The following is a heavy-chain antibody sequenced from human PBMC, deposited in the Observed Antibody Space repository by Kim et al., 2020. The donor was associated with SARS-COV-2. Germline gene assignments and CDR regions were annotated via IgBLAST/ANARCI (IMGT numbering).Heavy chain of an antibody. Sequence: ASVKVSCKASGYTFTSYGISWVRQAPGQGLEWMGWISAYNGNTNYAQKLQGRVTMTTDTSTSTAYMELRSLRSDDTAVYYCARNPDILTGYSPNDGAFDIWGQGTMVTVSS. D-gene: IGHD3-9*01. CDR2: ISAYNGNT. V-gene: IGHV1-18*01. CDR1: GYTFTSYG. CDR3: ARNPDILTGYSPNDGAFDI. J-gene: IGHJ3*02.